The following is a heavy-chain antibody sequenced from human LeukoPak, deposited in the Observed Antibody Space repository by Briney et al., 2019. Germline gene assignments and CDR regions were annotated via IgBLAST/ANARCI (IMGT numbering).Heavy chain of an antibody. D-gene: IGHD6-13*01. CDR3: ASSGSFRQQLVK. J-gene: IGHJ4*02. CDR1: GGSISSYY. CDR2: IYDSGST. Sequence: SETLSLTCTVSGGSISSYYWSWIRQPPGKGLEWIGYIYDSGSTNYNPSLKSRVTISVDTSKNQFSLKLSSVTAADTAVYYCASSGSFRQQLVKWGQGTLVTVSS. V-gene: IGHV4-59*01.